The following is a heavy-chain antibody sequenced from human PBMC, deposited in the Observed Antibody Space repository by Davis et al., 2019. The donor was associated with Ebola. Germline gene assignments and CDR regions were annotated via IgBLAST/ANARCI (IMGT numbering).Heavy chain of an antibody. V-gene: IGHV1-18*04. CDR3: ARDLGSSWEPYYYGMDV. CDR2: ISAYNGNT. D-gene: IGHD6-13*01. CDR1: GYTFTSYG. Sequence: AASVKVSCKASGYTFTSYGISWVRQAPGQGLEWMGWISAYNGNTNYAQKLQGRVTMTTDTSTSTAYMELRSLRSDDTAVYYCARDLGSSWEPYYYGMDVWGQGTTVTVSS. J-gene: IGHJ6*02.